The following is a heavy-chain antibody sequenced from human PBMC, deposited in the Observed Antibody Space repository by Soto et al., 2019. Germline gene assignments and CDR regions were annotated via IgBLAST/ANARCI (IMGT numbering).Heavy chain of an antibody. D-gene: IGHD2-21*02. Sequence: QVQLVQSGAVVKKPGSSVKVSCKASGGTFTTHAISWVRQAPGQGLEYMGTIIPIFGTATYAQKFQGRGSITADHSTSTAYMELSSLRSEDSAMYSCGVHGGPYCGGDGYLAGYGMDVWGQGTTVTVSS. CDR1: GGTFTTHA. CDR2: IIPIFGTA. V-gene: IGHV1-69*18. CDR3: GVHGGPYCGGDGYLAGYGMDV. J-gene: IGHJ6*02.